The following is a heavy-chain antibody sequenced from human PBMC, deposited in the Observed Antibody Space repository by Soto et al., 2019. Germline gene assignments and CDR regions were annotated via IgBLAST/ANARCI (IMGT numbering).Heavy chain of an antibody. Sequence: EVQLVESGGVVVQPGGSLRLSCAASGFTFDDYAMHWVRQAPGKGLEWVSLISWDGGSTYYADSVKGRFTSSRDNSKNSLYLQMNSLRAEDTALYYCAKDSAGYGMDVWGQGTTVTVSS. V-gene: IGHV3-43D*04. J-gene: IGHJ6*02. D-gene: IGHD3-10*01. CDR2: ISWDGGST. CDR3: AKDSAGYGMDV. CDR1: GFTFDDYA.